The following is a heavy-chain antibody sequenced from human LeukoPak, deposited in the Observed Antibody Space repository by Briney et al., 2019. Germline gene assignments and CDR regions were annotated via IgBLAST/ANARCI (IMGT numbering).Heavy chain of an antibody. D-gene: IGHD3-10*01. CDR1: GGSINSNY. J-gene: IGHJ6*03. V-gene: IGHV4-39*01. CDR2: VHYSGST. Sequence: SETLSLTCTVSGGSINSNYWGWIRQPPGKGLEWIASVHYSGSTYYNPSLKSRLTISVDTSKNQFSLELSSVTAADTALYFCARQLYVSGSYYAPMDVWGKGTTVTISS. CDR3: ARQLYVSGSYYAPMDV.